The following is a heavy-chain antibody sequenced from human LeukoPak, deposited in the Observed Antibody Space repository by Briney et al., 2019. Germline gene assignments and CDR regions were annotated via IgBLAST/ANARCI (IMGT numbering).Heavy chain of an antibody. V-gene: IGHV1-18*01. J-gene: IGHJ4*02. CDR3: ARDRRDYYDSSGHTGFDY. CDR1: GYTFTSYG. D-gene: IGHD3-22*01. Sequence: ASVKVSCKASGYTFTSYGISWVRQAPGQGLEWMGWISAYNGNTNYAQKLQGRVTMTTDTSTSTAYMELRSLRSDDTAVYYCARDRRDYYDSSGHTGFDYWGQETLVTVSS. CDR2: ISAYNGNT.